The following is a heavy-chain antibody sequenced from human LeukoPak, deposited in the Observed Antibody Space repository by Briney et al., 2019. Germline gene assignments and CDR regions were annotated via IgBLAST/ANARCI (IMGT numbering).Heavy chain of an antibody. CDR3: ATGVDTAMVQFDY. J-gene: IGHJ4*02. V-gene: IGHV4-30-4*01. D-gene: IGHD5-18*01. CDR2: IYYSGST. CDR1: GGSIRRGVYY. Sequence: HPLTHMCTVTGGSIRRGVYYCGRLSKPPKEGLEWIGYIYYSGSTYYNPSLKSRVTISVDTSKNQFSLKLSSVTAADTAVYYCATGVDTAMVQFDYWGQGTLVTVSS.